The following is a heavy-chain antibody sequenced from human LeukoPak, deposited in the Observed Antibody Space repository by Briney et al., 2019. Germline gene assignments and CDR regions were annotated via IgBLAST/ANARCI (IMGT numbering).Heavy chain of an antibody. J-gene: IGHJ4*02. Sequence: GGSLRLSCAASGFTFSSYWMSWVRQAPGKGLEWVANIKQDGSEKLYVDSVKGRFTISRDNAKNSLYLQMNSLRAEDTAVYFCARDYYGSTGPLTYWGQGALVTVSS. D-gene: IGHD3-22*01. CDR2: IKQDGSEK. CDR3: ARDYYGSTGPLTY. V-gene: IGHV3-7*01. CDR1: GFTFSSYW.